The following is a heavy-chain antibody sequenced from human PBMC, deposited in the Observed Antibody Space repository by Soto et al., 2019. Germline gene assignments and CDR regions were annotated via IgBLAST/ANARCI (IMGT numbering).Heavy chain of an antibody. J-gene: IGHJ5*02. D-gene: IGHD1-26*01. CDR1: GASISSSNW. V-gene: IGHV4-4*02. CDR2: IFHSGNT. Sequence: QVQLQESGPGLVKPSGTLSLTCVVSGASISSSNWWSWVRQPPGKGLERIGEIFHSGNTNYNPSLNSRVTISLAKSKHQFSLKLSSVTAADTAVYYCAREGVGATISTWGQGTLVTVSS. CDR3: AREGVGATIST.